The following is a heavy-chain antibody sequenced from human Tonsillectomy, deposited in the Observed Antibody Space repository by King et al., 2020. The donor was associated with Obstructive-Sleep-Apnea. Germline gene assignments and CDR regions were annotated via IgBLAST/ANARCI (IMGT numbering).Heavy chain of an antibody. CDR3: ARLYGGNSLYFDY. D-gene: IGHD4-23*01. CDR1: GGSISSHY. V-gene: IGHV4-59*11. CDR2: IYYRGHT. Sequence: VQLQESGPGLVKPSETLSLTCTVSGGSISSHYWSWIRQPPGKGLEWSGYIYYRGHTYYTPSLKSRVTISVDTSKTPFSLKLNTVTAADTAVYYCARLYGGNSLYFDYWGQGTLVTVSS. J-gene: IGHJ4*02.